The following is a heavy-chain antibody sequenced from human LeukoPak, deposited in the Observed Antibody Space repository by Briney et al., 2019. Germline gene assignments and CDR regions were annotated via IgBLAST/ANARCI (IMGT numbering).Heavy chain of an antibody. Sequence: SETLSLTCAVYGGSFSGYYWSWIRQSPGKGLEWIGEINHSGSTNYNPSLKSRVTISVDTSKNQFSLNLSSVTAADTAVYYCARHPIIYSPFKYWGQGTLVTVSA. J-gene: IGHJ4*02. V-gene: IGHV4-34*01. CDR3: ARHPIIYSPFKY. D-gene: IGHD4-11*01. CDR2: INHSGST. CDR1: GGSFSGYY.